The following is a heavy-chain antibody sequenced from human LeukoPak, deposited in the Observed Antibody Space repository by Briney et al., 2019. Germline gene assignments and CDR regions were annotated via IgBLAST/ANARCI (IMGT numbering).Heavy chain of an antibody. CDR1: GFTFSNYF. CDR3: ARERQDTVIHSGAFDI. V-gene: IGHV3-30*04. Sequence: PGGSLRLSCAASGFTFSNYFMHWVRQAPGNGLEWVADIASDGSHTFYVESVKGRFTISRDNSKNTLYLQMNSLRAEDTAVYFCARERQDTVIHSGAFDIWGQGTMVTVSS. J-gene: IGHJ3*02. CDR2: IASDGSHT. D-gene: IGHD2-21*02.